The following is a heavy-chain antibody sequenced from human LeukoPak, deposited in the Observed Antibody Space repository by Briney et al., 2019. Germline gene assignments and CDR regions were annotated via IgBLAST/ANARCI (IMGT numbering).Heavy chain of an antibody. CDR3: ARGGASILWWSDPVFYFDY. CDR1: GGSFSGYY. J-gene: IGHJ4*02. Sequence: SETLSLTCAVYGGSFSGYYWSWIRQPPGKGLVWIGEINLSGSTNYNPSLKSRVTISVDTSKNQFSLKLSSVTAADTAVYYCARGGASILWWSDPVFYFDYWGQGTLVTVSS. V-gene: IGHV4-34*01. D-gene: IGHD2-21*01. CDR2: INLSGST.